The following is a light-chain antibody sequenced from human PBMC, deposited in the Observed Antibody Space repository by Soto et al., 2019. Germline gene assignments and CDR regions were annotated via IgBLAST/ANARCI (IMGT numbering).Light chain of an antibody. Sequence: DIQMTQSPSSLSASAGDRVTITCRASETVRGYLNWYRQKPGKAPELLLYAASTLQSGVPSRFSGAGSGTEFTLTISALQSEDFATYFCQQTFVTPRTFGQGTKVEI. CDR1: ETVRGY. V-gene: IGKV1-39*01. CDR2: AAS. CDR3: QQTFVTPRT. J-gene: IGKJ1*01.